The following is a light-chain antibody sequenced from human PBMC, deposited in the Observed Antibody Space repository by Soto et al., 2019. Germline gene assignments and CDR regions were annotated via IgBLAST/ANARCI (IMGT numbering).Light chain of an antibody. Sequence: QSALTQPASVSGSPGQSITISCTGTSSDIGSYNYVAWYQQFPGKTPKLIIYEVRNRPSGVSSRFSGSKSGNTASLTISGLQAEDEGDYYCCSYADGSIYFFGTGTKLTVL. V-gene: IGLV2-14*01. CDR3: CSYADGSIYF. CDR1: SSDIGSYNY. J-gene: IGLJ1*01. CDR2: EVR.